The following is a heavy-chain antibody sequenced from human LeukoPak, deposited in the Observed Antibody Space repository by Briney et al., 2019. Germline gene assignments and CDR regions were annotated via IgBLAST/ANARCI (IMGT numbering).Heavy chain of an antibody. D-gene: IGHD2-15*01. Sequence: SVKVSCKAYGRTLSSYAISWVRQAPGQGLEWMEGIIPIFGTANHAHYFQGRFTITADETTSTAYMELSSLRSEDTAVYYCARVISFSLLPTYNWFDPWGQGTLVTVSS. V-gene: IGHV1-69*01. J-gene: IGHJ5*02. CDR3: ARVISFSLLPTYNWFDP. CDR2: IIPIFGTA. CDR1: GRTLSSYA.